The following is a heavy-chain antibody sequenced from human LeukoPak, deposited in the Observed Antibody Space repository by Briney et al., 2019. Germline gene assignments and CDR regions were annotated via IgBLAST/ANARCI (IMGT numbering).Heavy chain of an antibody. CDR1: GGSFSGYY. Sequence: SETLSLTCAVYGGSFSGYYWSWIRQPPGKGLEWIGEINHSGSTNYNPSLKSRVTISVDTSKNHFSLKLSSVTAADTAVYYCASHPFATPFDYWGPGTLVTVSS. D-gene: IGHD2-15*01. J-gene: IGHJ4*02. CDR2: INHSGST. V-gene: IGHV4-34*01. CDR3: ASHPFATPFDY.